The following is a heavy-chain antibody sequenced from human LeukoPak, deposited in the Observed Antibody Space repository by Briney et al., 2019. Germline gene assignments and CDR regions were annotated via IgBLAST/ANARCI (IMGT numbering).Heavy chain of an antibody. CDR2: IGNGGGI. CDR3: ARDFRFGSGFDY. D-gene: IGHD3-16*01. V-gene: IGHV3-64*01. CDR1: GFAFISYA. Sequence: PGKSLRLSCVASGFAFISYALHWVRQAPGKGLQYVSGIGNGGGIDYANSVKGRFTISRDNSKNTLYLQMGSLRPEDMAVYYCARDFRFGSGFDYWGQGTLVTVSS. J-gene: IGHJ4*02.